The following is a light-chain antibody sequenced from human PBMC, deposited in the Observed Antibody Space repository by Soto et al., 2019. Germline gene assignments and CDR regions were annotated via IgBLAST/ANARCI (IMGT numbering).Light chain of an antibody. CDR2: GAS. V-gene: IGKV3-15*01. Sequence: EIVMTQSPATLSVSPGERAPLSCRASQSVSGNLAWYQQKPGQAPRLLIYGASTRATGIPARFSGSGSGTEFTLTISSLQSEDFAVYYCQQYNNWPPWTFGQGTKVEIK. CDR3: QQYNNWPPWT. CDR1: QSVSGN. J-gene: IGKJ1*01.